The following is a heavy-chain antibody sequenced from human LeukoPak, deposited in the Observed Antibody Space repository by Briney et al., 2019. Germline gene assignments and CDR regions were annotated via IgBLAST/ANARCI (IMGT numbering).Heavy chain of an antibody. D-gene: IGHD3-22*01. V-gene: IGHV3-48*04. CDR1: GFTFSSYS. CDR2: ISSSSSTI. CDR3: AKAVMYYYDSSGFDY. Sequence: GGSLRLSCAASGFTFSSYSMNWVRQAPGKGLEWVSYISSSSSTIYYADSVKGRFTISRDNAKNSLYLQMNSLRAEDTALYYCAKAVMYYYDSSGFDYWGQGTLVTVSS. J-gene: IGHJ4*02.